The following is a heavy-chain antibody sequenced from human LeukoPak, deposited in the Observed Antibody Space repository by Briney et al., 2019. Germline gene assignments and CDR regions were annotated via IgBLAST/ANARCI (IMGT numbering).Heavy chain of an antibody. CDR2: IYYSGST. CDR3: ARHVENDEQWLVQGWFDP. V-gene: IGHV4-39*01. CDR1: GGSISDSSYY. D-gene: IGHD6-19*01. Sequence: SETLSLTCTVSGGSISDSSYYWGWIRQPPGKGLEWIGSIYYSGSTYYNPSLKSRVTISVDTSKNQFSLKLSSVTAADTAVYYCARHVENDEQWLVQGWFDPWGQGTLVTVSS. J-gene: IGHJ5*02.